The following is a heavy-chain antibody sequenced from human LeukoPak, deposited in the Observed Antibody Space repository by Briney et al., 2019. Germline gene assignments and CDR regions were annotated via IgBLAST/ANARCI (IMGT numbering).Heavy chain of an antibody. CDR2: VKKDGTEK. V-gene: IGHV3-7*04. Sequence: GGTLRLSCAASGFTFSSYEMTWASQAPGKGLEWVANVKKDGTEKYYAASVKGRFTIYRDNSKNSLFLQMNSLRVEDTAVYSCARAFATSRGYWGQGTLVTVSS. CDR3: ARAFATSRGY. D-gene: IGHD3-3*01. CDR1: GFTFSSYE. J-gene: IGHJ4*02.